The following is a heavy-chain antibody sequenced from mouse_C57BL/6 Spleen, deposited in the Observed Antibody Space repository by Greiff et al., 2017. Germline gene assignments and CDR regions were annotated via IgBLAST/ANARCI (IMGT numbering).Heavy chain of an antibody. CDR1: GFTFSDYY. D-gene: IGHD1-1*01. J-gene: IGHJ4*01. CDR2: INYDGSST. CDR3: ARETYYYGSSYDAMDY. Sequence: EVKLMESEGGLVQPGSSMKLSCTASGFTFSDYYMAWVRQVPETGLEWVANINYDGSSTYYLDSLKSRFIISRDNAKNILYLQMSSLKSEDTATYYCARETYYYGSSYDAMDYWGQGTSVTVSS. V-gene: IGHV5-16*01.